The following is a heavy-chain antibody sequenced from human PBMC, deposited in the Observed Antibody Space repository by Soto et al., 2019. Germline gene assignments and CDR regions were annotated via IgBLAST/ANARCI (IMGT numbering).Heavy chain of an antibody. V-gene: IGHV3-23*01. CDR1: GFTFSSYA. Sequence: GGSLRLSCAASGFTFSSYAMSWVHQAPGKGLEWVSDISGSGGSTYYADSVKGRFTISRDNSKNTLYLQMNSLRAEDTAVYYCAKGSGYSYGYTLWFDPWGQGTLVTVSS. D-gene: IGHD5-18*01. CDR2: ISGSGGST. CDR3: AKGSGYSYGYTLWFDP. J-gene: IGHJ5*02.